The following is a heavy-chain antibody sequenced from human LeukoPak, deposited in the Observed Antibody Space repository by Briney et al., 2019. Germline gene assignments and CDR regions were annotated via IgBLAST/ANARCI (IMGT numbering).Heavy chain of an antibody. CDR3: ARVGSYTPCAFDI. CDR2: IIPIFGTA. D-gene: IGHD6-6*01. Sequence: SVKVSFKASGGTFSSYAISWVRQAPGQGLEWMGGIIPIFGTANYAQKFQGRVTITADESTSTAYMELSSLRSEDTAVYYCARVGSYTPCAFDIWGQGTMVTVSS. J-gene: IGHJ3*02. V-gene: IGHV1-69*13. CDR1: GGTFSSYA.